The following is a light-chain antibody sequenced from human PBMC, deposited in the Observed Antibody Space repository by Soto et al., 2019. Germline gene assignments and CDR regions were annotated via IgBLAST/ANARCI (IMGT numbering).Light chain of an antibody. V-gene: IGLV2-23*02. CDR3: CSYAGSSTLGV. CDR2: EVS. Sequence: QSALTRPASVSGSPGQSITISCTGTSSDVGSYNLVSWYQQHPGKAPKLMIYEVSKRPSGVSNRFSGSKSGNTASLTISGLQAEDEADYYCCSYAGSSTLGVFGTGTKLTVL. CDR1: SSDVGSYNL. J-gene: IGLJ1*01.